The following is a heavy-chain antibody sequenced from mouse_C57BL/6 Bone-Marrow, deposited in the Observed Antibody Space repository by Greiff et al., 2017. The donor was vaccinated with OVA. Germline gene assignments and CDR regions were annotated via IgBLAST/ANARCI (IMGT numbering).Heavy chain of an antibody. CDR1: GYTFTSYG. CDR2: IYPSSGNT. V-gene: IGHV1-81*01. CDR3: ARPHYYGSSPWFAY. D-gene: IGHD1-1*01. J-gene: IGHJ3*01. Sequence: VKLMESGAELARPGASVKLSCKASGYTFTSYGISWVKQRTGQGLEWIGEIYPSSGNTYYNEKFTGKATLTADKSSSTAYMELRSLTSEDSAFYCCARPHYYGSSPWFAYWGQGTLVTVSA.